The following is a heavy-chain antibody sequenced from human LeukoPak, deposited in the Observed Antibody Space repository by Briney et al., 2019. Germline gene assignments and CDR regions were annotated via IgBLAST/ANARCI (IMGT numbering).Heavy chain of an antibody. Sequence: ASVKVSCKASGGTFSSYAISWVRQAPGQGLEWMGWINPNSGGTNYAQKFQGRVTMTRDTSISTAYMELSRLRSDDTAVYYCARDLLWFGELLTYYYYGMDVWGQGTTVTVSS. CDR2: INPNSGGT. CDR1: GGTFSSYA. V-gene: IGHV1-2*02. D-gene: IGHD3-10*01. J-gene: IGHJ6*02. CDR3: ARDLLWFGELLTYYYYGMDV.